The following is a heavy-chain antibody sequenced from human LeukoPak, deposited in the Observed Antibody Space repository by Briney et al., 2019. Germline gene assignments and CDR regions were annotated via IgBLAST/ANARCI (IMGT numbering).Heavy chain of an antibody. V-gene: IGHV3-53*01. Sequence: GGSLRLSCTASGFGVSSSYMYWVRQAPGKGLEWVSFLYRGDTTYYAESVRGRFTISRDNSKNTLYLLMNSLIPEDTAVYYCAREVISIPSYFDSWGQGTLVTVSS. J-gene: IGHJ4*02. CDR2: LYRGDTT. D-gene: IGHD2-21*01. CDR3: AREVISIPSYFDS. CDR1: GFGVSSSY.